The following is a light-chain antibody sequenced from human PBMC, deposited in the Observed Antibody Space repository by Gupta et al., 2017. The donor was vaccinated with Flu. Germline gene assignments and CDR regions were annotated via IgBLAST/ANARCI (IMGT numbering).Light chain of an antibody. J-gene: IGKJ4*01. CDR2: DES. CDR1: QSVSNK. CDR3: QLRDNRVT. Sequence: EIVLTQSPATLSLSPGERATLSCRASQSVSNKLAWLQQKPGQAPRLLIYDESKRATGIPARFSGSGSGTDFTLTISSLEPEDFAVYYCQLRDNRVTFGGGTKVEI. V-gene: IGKV3-11*01.